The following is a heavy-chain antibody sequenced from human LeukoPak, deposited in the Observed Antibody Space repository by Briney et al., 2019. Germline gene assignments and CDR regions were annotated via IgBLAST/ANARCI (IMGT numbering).Heavy chain of an antibody. CDR1: GYTFTSYY. CDR2: INPSGGST. D-gene: IGHD5-18*01. CDR3: ARDLAAMEYFDY. Sequence: ASVKVSCKASGYTFTSYYMHWVRQAPGQGLEWMGIINPSGGSTSYAQKFQGRVTMTRDMSTSTVYMELSSLRSEDTAVYYWARDLAAMEYFDYWGQGTLVTVSS. J-gene: IGHJ4*02. V-gene: IGHV1-46*01.